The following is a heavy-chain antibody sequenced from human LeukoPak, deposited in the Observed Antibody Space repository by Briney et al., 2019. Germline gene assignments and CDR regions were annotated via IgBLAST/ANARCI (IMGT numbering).Heavy chain of an antibody. CDR2: MFHSGST. D-gene: IGHD1-1*01. Sequence: MSSETLSLTCTVSGYSLSSGFYWGWIRQPPGKGLEWIATMFHSGSTYYHPSLESRVTISMDTSKNQFSLRLISVTAADTALYYCARFGTRDNCCHPGVDTWGQGTPVTVSS. CDR3: ARFGTRDNCCHPGVDT. J-gene: IGHJ5*02. V-gene: IGHV4-38-2*02. CDR1: GYSLSSGFY.